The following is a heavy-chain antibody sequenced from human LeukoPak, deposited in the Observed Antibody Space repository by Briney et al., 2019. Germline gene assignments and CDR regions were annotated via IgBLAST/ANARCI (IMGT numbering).Heavy chain of an antibody. D-gene: IGHD2-15*01. V-gene: IGHV3-7*01. J-gene: IGHJ4*02. CDR2: IKQEGSEK. Sequence: GGSLRLSCAASGFTFSSYWMSWVRQAPGKGLGWVANIKQEGSEKYYVDSVKGRFTISRDYAKNSLYLQMNSLRTEDTAVYYCARFSYSIIGFDYWGQGTLVTVSS. CDR3: ARFSYSIIGFDY. CDR1: GFTFSSYW.